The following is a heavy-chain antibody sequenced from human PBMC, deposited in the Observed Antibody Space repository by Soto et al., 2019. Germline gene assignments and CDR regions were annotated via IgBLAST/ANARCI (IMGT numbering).Heavy chain of an antibody. CDR3: ASASGYGDYVLGFDGMDV. V-gene: IGHV5-51*01. D-gene: IGHD4-17*01. J-gene: IGHJ6*02. Sequence: GESLKISCKGSGYSFTSYWIGWVRQMPGKGLEWMGIIYPGDSDTRYSPSFQGQVTISADKSISTAYLQWSSLKASDTAMYYCASASGYGDYVLGFDGMDVWGQGTTVTVSS. CDR2: IYPGDSDT. CDR1: GYSFTSYW.